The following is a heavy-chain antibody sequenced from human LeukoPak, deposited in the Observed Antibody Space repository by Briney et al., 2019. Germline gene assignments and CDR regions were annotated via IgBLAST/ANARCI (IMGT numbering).Heavy chain of an antibody. CDR1: GFTFINYA. Sequence: PGGSLRLSCAASGFTFINYAMTWVRQAPGKGLEWVSAISGSGDSTFNSDSAKGRFTISRDNSKNTLYLQMNSLRAEDTALYYCATSTVAKYDYWGQGTLVAVSS. D-gene: IGHD4-11*01. V-gene: IGHV3-23*01. J-gene: IGHJ4*02. CDR3: ATSTVAKYDY. CDR2: ISGSGDST.